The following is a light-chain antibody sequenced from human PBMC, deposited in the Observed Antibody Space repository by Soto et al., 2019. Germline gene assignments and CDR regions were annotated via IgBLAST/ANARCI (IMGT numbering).Light chain of an antibody. CDR1: QSISTW. CDR3: QQYNSYSRT. Sequence: TQSTCTLSLSPGERVTITCRASQSISTWLAWYQQKAGKAPKLLIYKASSLESGVPSRFSGSGSGTEFTLTISSLQPDDFATYYCQQYNSYSRTFGQGTKVDIK. J-gene: IGKJ1*01. CDR2: KAS. V-gene: IGKV1-5*03.